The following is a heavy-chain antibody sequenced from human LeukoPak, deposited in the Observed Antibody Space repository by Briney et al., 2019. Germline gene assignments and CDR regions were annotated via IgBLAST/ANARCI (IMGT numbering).Heavy chain of an antibody. J-gene: IGHJ6*03. CDR1: GFTSSNAW. CDR3: TAEDILTGYYTYYYYYYMDV. CDR2: IKSKTDGGTT. Sequence: GGSLRLSCAASGFTSSNAWMSWVRQAPGKGLEWVGRIKSKTDGGTTDYAAPVKGRFTISRDDSKNTLYLQMNSLKTEDTAVYYCTAEDILTGYYTYYYYYYMDVWGKGTTVTVSS. V-gene: IGHV3-15*01. D-gene: IGHD3-9*01.